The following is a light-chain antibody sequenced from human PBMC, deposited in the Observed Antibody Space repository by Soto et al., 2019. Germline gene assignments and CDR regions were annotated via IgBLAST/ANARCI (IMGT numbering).Light chain of an antibody. V-gene: IGLV2-8*01. CDR2: EVS. Sequence: QLVLTQPPSASGSPGQSVTISCTGTSSDVGGYHYVSWYQQHPGKAPKLMIYEVSKRPSGVPDRFSGSKSGNTASLTVSGLQAEDEADYYCSSYAGSNNHVLFGGGTKLTVL. J-gene: IGLJ2*01. CDR1: SSDVGGYHY. CDR3: SSYAGSNNHVL.